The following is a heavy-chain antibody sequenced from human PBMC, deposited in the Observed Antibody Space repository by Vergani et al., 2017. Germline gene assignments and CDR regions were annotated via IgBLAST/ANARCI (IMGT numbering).Heavy chain of an antibody. Sequence: EVQLVESGGGLVKPGGSLRLSCAASGFTFSSYWMSWVRQAPGKGLEWVANIKQDGSEKYYVDSVKGRFTISRDNSKNSLYLQMNSLRTEDTALYYCAKGYNPGYYYYYMDVWGKGTTVTVSS. CDR1: GFTFSSYW. V-gene: IGHV3-7*03. CDR2: IKQDGSEK. J-gene: IGHJ6*03. CDR3: AKGYNPGYYYYYMDV. D-gene: IGHD1-14*01.